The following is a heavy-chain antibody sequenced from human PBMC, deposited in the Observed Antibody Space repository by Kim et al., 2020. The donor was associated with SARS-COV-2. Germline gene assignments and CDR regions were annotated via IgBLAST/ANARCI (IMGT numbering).Heavy chain of an antibody. CDR2: IIPIFGTA. D-gene: IGHD5-18*01. Sequence: SVKVSCKASGGTFSSYAISWVRQAPGQGLEWMGGIIPIFGTANYAQKFQGRVTITADESTSTAYMELSSLRSEDTAVYYCARNPDVDTAMDPADYYYYGMDVWGQGTTVTVSS. CDR3: ARNPDVDTAMDPADYYYYGMDV. J-gene: IGHJ6*02. CDR1: GGTFSSYA. V-gene: IGHV1-69*13.